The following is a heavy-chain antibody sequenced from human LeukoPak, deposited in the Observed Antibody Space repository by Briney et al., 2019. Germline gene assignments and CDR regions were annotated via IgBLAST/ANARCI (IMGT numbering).Heavy chain of an antibody. J-gene: IGHJ6*03. CDR1: GDSVSSNSAA. Sequence: SQTLSLTCAISGDSVSSNSAAWNWVRQSPSRGLEWLGRTYYRSKWYNDYAVSVKSRITINPDTSKNQFSLKLSSVTAADTAVYYCARLRILTGYYYYYYYMDVWGKGTTVTISS. CDR2: TYYRSKWYN. CDR3: ARLRILTGYYYYYYYMDV. D-gene: IGHD3-9*01. V-gene: IGHV6-1*01.